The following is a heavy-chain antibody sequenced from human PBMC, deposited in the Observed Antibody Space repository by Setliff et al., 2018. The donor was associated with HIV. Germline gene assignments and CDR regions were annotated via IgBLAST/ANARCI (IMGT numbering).Heavy chain of an antibody. V-gene: IGHV3-23*01. J-gene: IGHJ3*02. CDR2: IDSGSNT. CDR1: GFTFNIYA. D-gene: IGHD3-22*01. CDR3: ARVRDYYDSGAQAFDI. Sequence: GGSLRLSCAASGFTFNIYAMSWVRQAPGKGLEWVSGIDSGSNTYYTDSMKGRFTISRDNAKNSLYLQMNSLRAEDTAVYYCARVRDYYDSGAQAFDIWGQGTMVTVSS.